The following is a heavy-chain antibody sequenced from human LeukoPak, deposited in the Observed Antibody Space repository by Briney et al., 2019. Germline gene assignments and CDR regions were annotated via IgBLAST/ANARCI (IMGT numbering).Heavy chain of an antibody. D-gene: IGHD2-2*01. V-gene: IGHV3-23*01. CDR3: ARCTASCYANAFDV. Sequence: GGSLRLSCAASGFSFNNNAMSWVRQAPGKGLEWGSAINGGGDATEYADSVKGRFTISRDNSKKTLYLQMNSLRPEDTAVYYCARCTASCYANAFDVWGQGTLLTVSS. J-gene: IGHJ3*01. CDR2: INGGGDAT. CDR1: GFSFNNNA.